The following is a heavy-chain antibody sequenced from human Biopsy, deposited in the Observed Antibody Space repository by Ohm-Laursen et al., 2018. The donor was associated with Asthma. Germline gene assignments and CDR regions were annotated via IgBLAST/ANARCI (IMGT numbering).Heavy chain of an antibody. V-gene: IGHV3-30*03. J-gene: IGHJ4*02. CDR3: ARGDWYGSASNGY. Sequence: SLRLSCAATGFILSNYDMHWVRQAPGKGLEWVAVLSYNGNNKYYADSVRGRFTISRDNSENTLYLQMDSLRVEDTAVYYCARGDWYGSASNGYWGQGTLVTVSA. CDR2: LSYNGNNK. CDR1: GFILSNYD. D-gene: IGHD6-6*01.